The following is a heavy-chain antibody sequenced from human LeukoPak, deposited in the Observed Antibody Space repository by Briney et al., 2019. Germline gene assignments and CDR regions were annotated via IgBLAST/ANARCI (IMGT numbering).Heavy chain of an antibody. CDR2: ISGSGGYT. V-gene: IGHV3-23*01. J-gene: IGHJ3*02. Sequence: PGGSLRLSCAASGFTSSSNAMSWVRQAPGKGLEWVSSISGSGGYTYYADSVKGRFTISRDNPKNTLYLQMNSLRAEDTAVYYCAKDIAGAGRSPFDIWGQGTMVTVSS. D-gene: IGHD6-13*01. CDR3: AKDIAGAGRSPFDI. CDR1: GFTSSSNA.